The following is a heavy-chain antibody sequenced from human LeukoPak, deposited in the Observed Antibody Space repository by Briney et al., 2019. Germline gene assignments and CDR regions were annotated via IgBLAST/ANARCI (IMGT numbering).Heavy chain of an antibody. J-gene: IGHJ4*02. V-gene: IGHV4-34*01. CDR1: GGSFSGYY. Sequence: PFETLSLTCAVYGGSFSGYYWSWIRQPPGKGLEWIGEINHSGSTNYNPSLKSRVTISVDTSKNQFSLKLNSVTAADTAVYYCARGRGYFDWPWKFWGQGNLVTVSS. CDR3: ARGRGYFDWPWKF. CDR2: INHSGST. D-gene: IGHD3-9*01.